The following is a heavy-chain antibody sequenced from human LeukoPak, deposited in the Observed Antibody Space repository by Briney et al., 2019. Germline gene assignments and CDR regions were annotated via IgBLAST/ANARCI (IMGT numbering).Heavy chain of an antibody. D-gene: IGHD6-19*01. V-gene: IGHV3-48*04. J-gene: IGHJ4*02. CDR1: GFTFSNYW. CDR3: ARDQVAVAGSGFDY. CDR2: ISSSSSTI. Sequence: PGGSLRLSCAASGFTFSNYWMNWVRQAPGKGLEWVSYISSSSSTIYYADSVKGRFTISRDNAKNSLYLQMNSLRAEDTAVYYCARDQVAVAGSGFDYWGQGTLVTVSS.